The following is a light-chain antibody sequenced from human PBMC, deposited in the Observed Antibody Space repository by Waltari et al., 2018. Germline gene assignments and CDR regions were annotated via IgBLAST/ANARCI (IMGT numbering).Light chain of an antibody. J-gene: IGKJ2*01. Sequence: EIVLTQSPGTLSLSPGERATLSCRATQTVSSNYLAWYQQKPGQAPRLVIYGASTRATGIPDRFTGSGSGTDFTLTISRLEPEDFVVYYCQQYGSSPYTFGQGTRLEIK. CDR1: QTVSSNY. CDR2: GAS. V-gene: IGKV3-20*01. CDR3: QQYGSSPYT.